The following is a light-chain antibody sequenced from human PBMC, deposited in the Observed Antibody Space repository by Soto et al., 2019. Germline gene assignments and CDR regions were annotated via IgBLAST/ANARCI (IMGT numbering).Light chain of an antibody. J-gene: IGKJ2*01. CDR1: QSLTSN. CDR2: GAS. Sequence: EVVMTQSPATLSVSPGERATLSCRASQSLTSNLAWYQQKPGQAPRLLIYGASTRATGIPANFSGSGSGTEFTLSISSLQSEDFAVYYCQQYNIWPFTCGQGTKLEIK. CDR3: QQYNIWPFT. V-gene: IGKV3-15*01.